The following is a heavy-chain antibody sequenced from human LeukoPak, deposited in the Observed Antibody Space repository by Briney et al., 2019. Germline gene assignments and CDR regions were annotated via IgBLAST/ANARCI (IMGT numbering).Heavy chain of an antibody. D-gene: IGHD2-21*01. J-gene: IGHJ5*02. CDR3: ARDGVEFYNWFDP. CDR1: GFTFSSYG. CDR2: ISYDGSNK. V-gene: IGHV3-30*03. Sequence: GGSLRLSCAASGFTFSSYGMHWVRQAPGKGLEWVAVISYDGSNKYYADSVKGRFTISRDNAKNTLYLQMNSLRAEDTAVYYCARDGVEFYNWFDPWGQGTLVTVSS.